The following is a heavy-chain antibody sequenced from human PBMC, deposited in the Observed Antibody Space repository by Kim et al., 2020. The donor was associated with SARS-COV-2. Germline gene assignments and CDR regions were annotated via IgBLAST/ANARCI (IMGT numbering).Heavy chain of an antibody. CDR1: GFTFSDYY. J-gene: IGHJ4*02. CDR2: ISHSGSTI. D-gene: IGHD3-16*01. V-gene: IGHV3-11*01. Sequence: GGSLRLSCAASGFTFSDYYMSWIRQAPGKGLEWVSYISHSGSTIYYADSVKGRFTISRDNAKNSLYLQMNGLRGDDTAVYYCARVAYSSIDYWGRGPLGTVSS. CDR3: ARVAYSSIDY.